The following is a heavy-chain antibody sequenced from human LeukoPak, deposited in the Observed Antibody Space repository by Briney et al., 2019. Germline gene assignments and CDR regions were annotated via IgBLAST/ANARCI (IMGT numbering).Heavy chain of an antibody. CDR3: AKDLYYDSSGSSASDYYYYYGMDV. CDR2: ISGSGGST. V-gene: IGHV3-23*01. D-gene: IGHD3-22*01. J-gene: IGHJ6*02. Sequence: GGSLRLSCAASGFTFSSYAMSWVRQAPGKGLEWVSAISGSGGSTYYADSVKGRFTISRDNSKNTLYLQMNSLRAEDTAVYYCAKDLYYDSSGSSASDYYYYYGMDVWGQGTTVTVSS. CDR1: GFTFSSYA.